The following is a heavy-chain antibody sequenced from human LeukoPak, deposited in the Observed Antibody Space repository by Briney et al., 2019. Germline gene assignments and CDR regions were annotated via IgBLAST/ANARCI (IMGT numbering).Heavy chain of an antibody. CDR3: ARTGRITMVRGVIITSLFDP. CDR1: GGSFSGYC. V-gene: IGHV4-34*01. J-gene: IGHJ5*02. D-gene: IGHD3-10*01. CDR2: INHSGST. Sequence: SETLSLTCAVYGGSFSGYCWSWIRQPPGKGLEWIGEINHSGSTNYNPSLKSRVTISVDTSKNQFSLKLSSVTAADTAVYYCARTGRITMVRGVIITSLFDPWGQGTLVTVSS.